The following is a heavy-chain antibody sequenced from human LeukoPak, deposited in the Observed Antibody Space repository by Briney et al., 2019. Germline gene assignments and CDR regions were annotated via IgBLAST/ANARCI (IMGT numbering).Heavy chain of an antibody. D-gene: IGHD3-22*01. CDR1: GFTFSSYA. Sequence: KPGGTLRLSRAASGFTFSSYAMIWVRQAPGKGLEWVSTLSGGSSTTYYAASVKGRFTISRDNSKNTLSLQMNSLRAEDTAIYYCAKTGSVGMIANSLDCWGQGTLVTVSS. J-gene: IGHJ4*02. V-gene: IGHV3-23*01. CDR3: AKTGSVGMIANSLDC. CDR2: LSGGSSTT.